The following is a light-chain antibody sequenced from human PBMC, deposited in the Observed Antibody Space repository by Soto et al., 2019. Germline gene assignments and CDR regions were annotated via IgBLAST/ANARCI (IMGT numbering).Light chain of an antibody. CDR1: SSDVGGYKY. V-gene: IGLV2-8*01. CDR2: EVS. J-gene: IGLJ2*01. Sequence: QSVLTQPPSASGSPGQSVTISCTGTSSDVGGYKYVSWYQQHPGKTPKLMIYEVSKRPLGVPDRFSGSKSGNTASLTVSGLQAEDEADYYCSSYAGSILIFGGGTQLTVL. CDR3: SSYAGSILI.